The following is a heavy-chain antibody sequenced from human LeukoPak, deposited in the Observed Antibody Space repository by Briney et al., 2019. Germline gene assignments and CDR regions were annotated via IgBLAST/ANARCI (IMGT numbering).Heavy chain of an antibody. J-gene: IGHJ3*02. Sequence: SETLSLTCAVYGGSFSGYYWSWIRQPPGKGLEWIGEINHSGSTNYNPSLKSRVTISVDTSKNQFSLKLSSVTAADTAVYYCARHGPTDYDSSGYYPTDAFDIWGQGTMVTVSS. CDR3: ARHGPTDYDSSGYYPTDAFDI. CDR2: INHSGST. D-gene: IGHD3-22*01. CDR1: GGSFSGYY. V-gene: IGHV4-34*01.